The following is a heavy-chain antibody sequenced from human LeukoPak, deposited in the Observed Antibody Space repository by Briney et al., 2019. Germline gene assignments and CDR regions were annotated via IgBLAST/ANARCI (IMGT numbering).Heavy chain of an antibody. D-gene: IGHD3-16*01. V-gene: IGHV6-1*01. Sequence: SQTLSLTCAISGDSVSTNNVAWNCIRQSPSRGLEWLGRTYYRSKWYNDYAVSVKSRITINPDTSKNQFSLQLKSATPDDTAVYYCAREDLGAAYFDFWGQGTLVTVSS. CDR1: GDSVSTNNVA. J-gene: IGHJ4*02. CDR3: AREDLGAAYFDF. CDR2: TYYRSKWYN.